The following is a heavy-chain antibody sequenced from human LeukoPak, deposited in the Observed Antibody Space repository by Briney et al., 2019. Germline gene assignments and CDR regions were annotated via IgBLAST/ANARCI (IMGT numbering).Heavy chain of an antibody. J-gene: IGHJ4*02. Sequence: ASVKVSCKASGGTFSSYAISWVRQAPAQGLEWMGGIIPIFGTANYAQKFQGRVTNTADESTSTAYMELSSLRSEDTAVYYCARSLRLLEWLLYARVPTFPFDYWGQGTLVTVSS. CDR2: IIPIFGTA. CDR3: ARSLRLLEWLLYARVPTFPFDY. CDR1: GGTFSSYA. V-gene: IGHV1-69*13. D-gene: IGHD3-3*01.